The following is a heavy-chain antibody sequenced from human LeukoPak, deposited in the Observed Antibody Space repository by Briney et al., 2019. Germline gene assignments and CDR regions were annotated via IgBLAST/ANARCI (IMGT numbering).Heavy chain of an antibody. D-gene: IGHD3-22*01. CDR3: AREPHYYDSSGSADY. J-gene: IGHJ4*02. V-gene: IGHV1-2*02. Sequence: ASVKVSCKASGYTFTSYGISWVRQAPGQGLEWMGWINPNSGGTNYAQKFQGRVTMTRDTSISTAYMELSRLRSDDTAVYYCAREPHYYDSSGSADYWGQGTLVTVSS. CDR1: GYTFTSYG. CDR2: INPNSGGT.